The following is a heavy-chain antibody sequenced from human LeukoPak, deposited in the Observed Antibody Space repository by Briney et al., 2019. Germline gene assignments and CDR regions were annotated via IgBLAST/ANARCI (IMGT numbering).Heavy chain of an antibody. CDR1: GYTFTGYY. CDR2: INPNSGGT. J-gene: IGHJ6*03. Sequence: ASVKVSCKASGYTFTGYYMHWVRQAPGQGLEWMGWINPNSGGTNYAQKFQGRVTMTRDTSICTAYMELSRLRSDDTAVYYCARTYCPGTSCYRPVDYYYYYMDVWGKGTTVTVSS. CDR3: ARTYCPGTSCYRPVDYYYYYMDV. V-gene: IGHV1-2*02. D-gene: IGHD2-2*01.